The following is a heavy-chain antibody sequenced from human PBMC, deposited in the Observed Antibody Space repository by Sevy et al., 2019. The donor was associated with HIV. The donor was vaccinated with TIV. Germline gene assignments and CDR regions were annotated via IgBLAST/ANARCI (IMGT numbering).Heavy chain of an antibody. Sequence: GGSLRLSCAASGFTVSSNYMSWVRQAPGKGLEWVSVIYSGGSTYYADSVKGRFTISRDNSKNTLYLQMNGLRAEDTAVYYGASQNYYGSGSPLYYYYYYRDVWGKGTTVTVSS. CDR2: IYSGGST. J-gene: IGHJ6*03. D-gene: IGHD3-10*01. V-gene: IGHV3-53*01. CDR1: GFTVSSNY. CDR3: ASQNYYGSGSPLYYYYYYRDV.